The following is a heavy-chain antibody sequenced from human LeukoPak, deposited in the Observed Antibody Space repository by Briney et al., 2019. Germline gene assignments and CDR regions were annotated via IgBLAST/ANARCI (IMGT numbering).Heavy chain of an antibody. J-gene: IGHJ4*02. V-gene: IGHV3-23*01. Sequence: GGSLRLSCAASGFTFSSSAMSWVRQAPGKGLEWVSSITDSGDGTYYADSVKGRFTISRDNSKNTLYLQMNSLRAEDTAVYYCVNLEGGWLTRPPGYWGQGTLVTVSS. D-gene: IGHD6-19*01. CDR1: GFTFSSSA. CDR3: VNLEGGWLTRPPGY. CDR2: ITDSGDGT.